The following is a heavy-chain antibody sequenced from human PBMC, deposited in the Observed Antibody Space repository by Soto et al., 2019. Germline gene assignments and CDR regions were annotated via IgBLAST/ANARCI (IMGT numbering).Heavy chain of an antibody. CDR2: ISGYDGNT. D-gene: IGHD1-1*01. CDR1: GYTFTSYG. CDR3: ARHNSQWTNWFDP. Sequence: QVPLVQSGAEVKKPGASVKVSCKPSGYTFTSYGISWVRQAPGEGLQWVGWISGYDGNTDYAHKFRGRVTMTTDTSTNTAYMDLRSLSSDDTAVYYCARHNSQWTNWFDPSGQGTPVTVSS. J-gene: IGHJ5*02. V-gene: IGHV1-18*01.